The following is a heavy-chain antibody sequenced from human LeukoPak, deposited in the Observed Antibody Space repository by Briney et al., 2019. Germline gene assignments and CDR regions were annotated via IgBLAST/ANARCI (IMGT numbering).Heavy chain of an antibody. CDR3: ARDVGVVPAARRYYYYGMDV. D-gene: IGHD2-2*01. Sequence: GGSLRLSCAASGFTFSSYSMNWVRQAPGKGLEWVSSISSSSYIYYADSVKGRFTISRDNAKNSLYLQMNSLRAEDTAVYYCARDVGVVPAARRYYYYGMDVWGQGTTVTVSS. V-gene: IGHV3-21*01. CDR1: GFTFSSYS. CDR2: ISSSSYI. J-gene: IGHJ6*02.